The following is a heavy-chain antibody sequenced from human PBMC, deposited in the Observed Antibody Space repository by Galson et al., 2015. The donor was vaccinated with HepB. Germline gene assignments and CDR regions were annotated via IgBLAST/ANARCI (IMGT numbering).Heavy chain of an antibody. CDR1: GFTFSHCG. V-gene: IGHV3-30*18. Sequence: SLRLSCAASGFTFSHCGMHWVRQAPGRGLEWLAMISYDGSNKTYVDSVKGRFTISRDNSRNTLHLQMKSLRTEDTAMYSCAKLQFDIYNYFVDAWGQGTAVTVFS. J-gene: IGHJ6*02. D-gene: IGHD2/OR15-2a*01. CDR3: AKLQFDIYNYFVDA. CDR2: ISYDGSNK.